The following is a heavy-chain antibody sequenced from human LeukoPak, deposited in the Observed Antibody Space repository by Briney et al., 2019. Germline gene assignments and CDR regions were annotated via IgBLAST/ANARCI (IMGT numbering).Heavy chain of an antibody. CDR3: ARDNVAVPGGDY. CDR1: GFTFSSYW. D-gene: IGHD6-19*01. Sequence: GGSLRLSCAASGFTFSSYWMHWVRQAPGKGLEWVANIKPDGSEKNYVDSLRGRFTISRDNAKNSLYLQINSLRDADTAVYYCARDNVAVPGGDYWGQGTLVTVSS. CDR2: IKPDGSEK. V-gene: IGHV3-7*04. J-gene: IGHJ4*02.